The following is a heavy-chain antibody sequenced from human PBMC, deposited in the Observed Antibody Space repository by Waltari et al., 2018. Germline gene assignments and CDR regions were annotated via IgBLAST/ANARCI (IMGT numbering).Heavy chain of an antibody. CDR3: ATDLGCSGGSCYSGVR. Sequence: QVQLQESGPGLVKPSETLSLTCTVSGGSISSYYWSWIRQPPGKGLEWIGYIYYSGSTNYNPSLKSRVTISVDTSKNQFSLKLSSVTAADTAVYYCATDLGCSGGSCYSGVRWGQGTLVIVSS. J-gene: IGHJ4*02. CDR1: GGSISSYY. D-gene: IGHD2-15*01. CDR2: IYYSGST. V-gene: IGHV4-59*01.